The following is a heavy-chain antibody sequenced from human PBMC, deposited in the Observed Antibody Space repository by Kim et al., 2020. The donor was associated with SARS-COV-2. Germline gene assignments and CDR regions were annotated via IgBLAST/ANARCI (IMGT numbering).Heavy chain of an antibody. V-gene: IGHV4-59*08. CDR2: IYYSGST. CDR1: GGSISSYY. J-gene: IGHJ4*02. D-gene: IGHD1-26*01. CDR3: ARHVSGATPFDY. Sequence: SETLSLTCTVSGGSISSYYWSWIRQPPGKGLEWIGYIYYSGSTNYNPSLKSRVTISVDTSKNQFSLKLSSVTAADTAVYYCARHVSGATPFDYWGQGTLVTVSS.